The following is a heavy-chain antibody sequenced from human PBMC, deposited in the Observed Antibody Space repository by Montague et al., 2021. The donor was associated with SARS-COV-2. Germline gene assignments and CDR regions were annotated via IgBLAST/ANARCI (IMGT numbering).Heavy chain of an antibody. J-gene: IGHJ6*03. CDR2: INHGGST. CDR1: GGSLSGYY. D-gene: IGHD3-10*01. CDR3: ARLRDGVVPSPILGVGPYYSYYYMDV. V-gene: IGHV4-34*01. Sequence: SETLSLTCGVDGGSLSGYYWSWIRQPPGKGLEWIGEINHGGSTNYNPSLKSRLTISADTSKNQFSLKLTSVAAADTAVYYCARLRDGVVPSPILGVGPYYSYYYMDVWGKGTTVIVSS.